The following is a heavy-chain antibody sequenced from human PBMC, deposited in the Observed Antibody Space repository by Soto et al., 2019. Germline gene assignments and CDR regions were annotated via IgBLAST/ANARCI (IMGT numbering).Heavy chain of an antibody. CDR3: ASLSAQVDV. D-gene: IGHD3-9*01. V-gene: IGHV3-74*03. CDR1: GFPFSNCW. Sequence: GGSLRRSFSASGFPFSNCWVHWIRQAPWKGLVWVSEINSDGSRSSTTYADSVKGRFTISRDNVKNTLYLQMNSLRPEDTAVYYCASLSAQVDVWCRATLVTVSS. J-gene: IGHJ4*02. CDR2: INSDGSRSST.